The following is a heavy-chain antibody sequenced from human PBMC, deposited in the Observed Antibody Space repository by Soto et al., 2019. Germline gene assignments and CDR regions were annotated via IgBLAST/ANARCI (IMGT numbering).Heavy chain of an antibody. CDR1: GFTFRRSG. D-gene: IGHD3-22*01. CDR3: ASDSGYNRACSYYFDY. CDR2: IKQDGSER. V-gene: IGHV3-7*03. J-gene: IGHJ4*02. Sequence: GGPLRLSCAASGFTFRRSGMSWVRQAPGKGLEWVANIKQDGSERCYRDSVRGRFTISRDNANNSLYLQMNSLRAEDTAVYYCASDSGYNRACSYYFDYWGQGTLVTVSS.